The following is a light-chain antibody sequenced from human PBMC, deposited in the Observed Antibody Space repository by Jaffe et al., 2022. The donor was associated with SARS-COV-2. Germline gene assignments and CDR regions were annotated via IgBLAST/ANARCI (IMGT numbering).Light chain of an antibody. CDR3: LQDFDYPWT. J-gene: IGKJ1*01. CDR1: QDINKD. CDR2: GAS. Sequence: AIQLTQSPSSLSASVGERVTITCRASQDINKDLAWYQHRPGKAPNLLIYGASTVQSGVPSRFSGGGSGTDFTLTISSLQPEDFASYYCLQDFDYPWTFGQGTKV. V-gene: IGKV1-6*01.